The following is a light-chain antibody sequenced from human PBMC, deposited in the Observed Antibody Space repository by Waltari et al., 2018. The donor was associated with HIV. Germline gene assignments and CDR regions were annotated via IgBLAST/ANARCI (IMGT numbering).Light chain of an antibody. Sequence: DVQMTQSPSSLSASVGDTITITCRASQGINNFLAWFQQKPGKVPKSLIYASSTLQDGVPSNFSGSGFGTDFSLTITCLQPEDFATYYCLQYGGFPLTFGGGTKVQIK. J-gene: IGKJ4*01. CDR3: LQYGGFPLT. CDR1: QGINNF. CDR2: ASS. V-gene: IGKV1-16*02.